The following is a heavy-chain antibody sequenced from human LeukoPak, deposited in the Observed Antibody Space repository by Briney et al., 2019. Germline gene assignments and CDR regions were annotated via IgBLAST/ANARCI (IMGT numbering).Heavy chain of an antibody. Sequence: SETLSLTCTVSGGSISSGSDYWGWIRQPPGKGLEWIGSTHYSGSTDYNPSLKSRVAISVDTSKNQFSLKLRFVTAADTAVYHCARLGYCSSTSCYMPNWGQGTLVTVSS. CDR3: ARLGYCSSTSCYMPN. V-gene: IGHV4-39*01. CDR1: GGSISSGSDY. CDR2: THYSGST. J-gene: IGHJ4*02. D-gene: IGHD2-2*02.